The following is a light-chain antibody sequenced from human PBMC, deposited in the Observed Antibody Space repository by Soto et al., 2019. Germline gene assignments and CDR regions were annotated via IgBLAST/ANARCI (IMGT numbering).Light chain of an antibody. CDR2: EVT. J-gene: IGLJ3*02. CDR3: SSFASSNTGV. CDR1: SSDVGAYNY. V-gene: IGLV2-8*01. Sequence: QSVLTQPPSASGSPGQSVTISCTGTSSDVGAYNYVSWYQQHAGKDPKLVIYEVTKRPSGVPDRFSGSKSANTASLTVSGLQAEDEADYYCSSFASSNTGVFGGGTKLTVL.